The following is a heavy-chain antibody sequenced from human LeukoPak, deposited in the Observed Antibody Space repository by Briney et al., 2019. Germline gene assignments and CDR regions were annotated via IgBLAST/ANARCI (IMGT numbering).Heavy chain of an antibody. Sequence: PSETLSLTCTVSGYSISRDYYWGWIRQPPGKGLEWIGSIYHSGSTYYNPSLKSRVTISVDKSKNQFSLKVNSVTAADTAVYYCARTWIQLWDDAFDIWGRGTMVTVSS. CDR1: GYSISRDYY. V-gene: IGHV4-38-2*02. CDR3: ARTWIQLWDDAFDI. D-gene: IGHD5-18*01. J-gene: IGHJ3*02. CDR2: IYHSGST.